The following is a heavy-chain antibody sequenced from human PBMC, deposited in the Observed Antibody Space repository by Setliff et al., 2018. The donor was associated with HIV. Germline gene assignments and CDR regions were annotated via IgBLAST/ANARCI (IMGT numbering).Heavy chain of an antibody. J-gene: IGHJ6*03. CDR1: GGSFSDYY. V-gene: IGHV4-34*01. Sequence: SETLSLTCVVYGGSFSDYYWTWIRQPPEKGLEWIGKINYSGSTDYNSSLRSRVTISVDTSKNQISLKLTSVTAADTAVYYCAGVVRWELVATSTFFYYYMDVWGKGTTVTVSS. D-gene: IGHD1-26*01. CDR3: AGVVRWELVATSTFFYYYMDV. CDR2: INYSGST.